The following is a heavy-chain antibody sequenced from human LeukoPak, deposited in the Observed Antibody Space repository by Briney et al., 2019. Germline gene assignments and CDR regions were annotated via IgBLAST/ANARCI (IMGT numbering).Heavy chain of an antibody. J-gene: IGHJ4*02. D-gene: IGHD2-21*01. CDR3: ARDLEGIATVSNDY. V-gene: IGHV1-69*02. CDR2: IIPILGIA. CDR1: GATFSSYT. Sequence: SVKVSCKASGATFSSYTISWVRQAPGQGLEWMGRIIPILGIANYAQKFQGRVTITADKSTSTAYMELSSLRSEDTAVYYCARDLEGIATVSNDYWGQGTLVTVSS.